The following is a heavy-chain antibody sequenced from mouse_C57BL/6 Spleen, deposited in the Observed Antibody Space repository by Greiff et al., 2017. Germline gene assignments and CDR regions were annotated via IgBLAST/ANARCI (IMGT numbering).Heavy chain of an antibody. J-gene: IGHJ2*01. CDR3: ARSFYYYGSSCDY. CDR1: GYTFTDYY. CDR2: INPNNGGS. D-gene: IGHD1-1*01. Sequence: VQLQQSGPELVKPGASVRISCKASGYTFTDYYMNWVKQSHGKSLEWIGDINPNNGGSSYNQKFKGKATLTVDKSSSTAFMELRSLTSEDSAVYYCARSFYYYGSSCDYWGQGTTLTVSS. V-gene: IGHV1-26*01.